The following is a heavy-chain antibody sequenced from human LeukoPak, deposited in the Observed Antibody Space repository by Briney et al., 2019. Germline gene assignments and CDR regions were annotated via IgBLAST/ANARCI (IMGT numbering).Heavy chain of an antibody. CDR2: LSGDETYI. CDR1: GFTFSVYG. CDR3: AKAAVYSRNWTPFDD. D-gene: IGHD6-13*01. V-gene: IGHV3-30*18. J-gene: IGHJ4*02. Sequence: PGGSLRLSCAASGFTFSVYGMHWVRQAPGKGLEWAALLSGDETYIDYTDSVKGRFTISRDTSKNTLFLQMNSLRADDTAIYYCAKAAVYSRNWTPFDDWGQGTLVTVSS.